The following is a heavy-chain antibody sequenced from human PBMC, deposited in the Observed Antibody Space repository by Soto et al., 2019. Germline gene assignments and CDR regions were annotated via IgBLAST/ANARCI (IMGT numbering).Heavy chain of an antibody. CDR1: GDSISSYY. D-gene: IGHD4-17*01. CDR3: ARRTGDYAYWYFDL. V-gene: IGHV4-59*08. Sequence: QVQLQESGPGLVKPSETLSLTCTVSGDSISSYYWSWIRQPPGKGLEWIGYISYSGNTNYNPSLKSRVTISVDTSKNQFALKLSSVTAADTAVYYCARRTGDYAYWYFDLWGRGTLVTVSS. J-gene: IGHJ2*01. CDR2: ISYSGNT.